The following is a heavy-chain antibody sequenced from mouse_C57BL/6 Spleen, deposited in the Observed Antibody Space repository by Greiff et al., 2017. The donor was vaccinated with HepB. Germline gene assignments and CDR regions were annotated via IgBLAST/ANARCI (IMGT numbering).Heavy chain of an antibody. Sequence: EVQLQESGGGLVKPGGSLKLSCAASGFTFSSYTMSWVRQTPEKRLEWVATISGGGGNTYYPDSVKGRFTISSDNAKNTLYLQMSSLRSEDTALYYCSMGTYYFDYWGQGTTLTVSS. J-gene: IGHJ2*01. CDR1: GFTFSSYT. CDR2: ISGGGGNT. CDR3: SMGTYYFDY. D-gene: IGHD2-3*01. V-gene: IGHV5-9*01.